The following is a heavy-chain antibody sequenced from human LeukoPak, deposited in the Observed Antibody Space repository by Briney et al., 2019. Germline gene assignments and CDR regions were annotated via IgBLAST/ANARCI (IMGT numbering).Heavy chain of an antibody. J-gene: IGHJ6*02. D-gene: IGHD6-19*01. Sequence: PSETLSLTCTVSGASIGLYYWSWIRQPAGKGLEWIGHIYTSGTSNYSPSLKSRVTMSLDLSKNQLSLKLNSVTAADTAVYYCARDRAVPHYYYGMEVWGQGTTVTVSS. CDR1: GASIGLYY. CDR2: IYTSGTS. V-gene: IGHV4-4*07. CDR3: ARDRAVPHYYYGMEV.